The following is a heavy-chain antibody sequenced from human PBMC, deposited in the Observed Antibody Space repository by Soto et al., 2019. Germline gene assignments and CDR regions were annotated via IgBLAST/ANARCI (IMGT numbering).Heavy chain of an antibody. CDR2: IIGRGGTT. J-gene: IGHJ4*02. D-gene: IGHD4-4*01. Sequence: GSLRLSCAASGFTFSTYAMSWVRQAPGKGLEWVSAIIGRGGTTYYADSVKGRFTISRDNSRNTLYLQMNSLRAEDTAVYYCAKDLKVTTGFAPFNYWGQGTLVTVSS. CDR1: GFTFSTYA. V-gene: IGHV3-23*01. CDR3: AKDLKVTTGFAPFNY.